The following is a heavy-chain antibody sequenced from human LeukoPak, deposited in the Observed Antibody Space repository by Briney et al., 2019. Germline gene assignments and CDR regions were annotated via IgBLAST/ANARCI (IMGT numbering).Heavy chain of an antibody. J-gene: IGHJ4*02. Sequence: KASETLSLTCTVSGGSISGSSYYWGWIRQPPGKGLEWIGSIYYSGSTYYNPSLKSRVTISVDTSKNQFSLKLNSVTATDTAVYYCASGVIPFDYWGQGTLVTVSS. D-gene: IGHD3-16*02. CDR3: ASGVIPFDY. CDR1: GGSISGSSYY. CDR2: IYYSGST. V-gene: IGHV4-39*01.